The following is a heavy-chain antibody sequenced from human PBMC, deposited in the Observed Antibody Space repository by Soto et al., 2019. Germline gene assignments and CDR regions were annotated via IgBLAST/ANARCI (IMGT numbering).Heavy chain of an antibody. CDR1: GFTFSSYG. V-gene: IGHV3-23*01. Sequence: EVQLLESGGGLVQPGGSLRLSCAASGFTFSSYGMGWVRQAPGKGLEWVSAISGGGGDKYYPDSVKGRFTISRDNSKNTLYLQMNSLRAEDTALYYCAKRLAVAGTYDYWGQGTLVTVSS. J-gene: IGHJ4*02. D-gene: IGHD6-19*01. CDR2: ISGGGGDK. CDR3: AKRLAVAGTYDY.